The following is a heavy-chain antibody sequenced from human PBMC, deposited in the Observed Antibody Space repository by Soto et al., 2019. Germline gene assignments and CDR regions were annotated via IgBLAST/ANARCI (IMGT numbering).Heavy chain of an antibody. Sequence: ASVKVCCKASVYTFTSYYMHWVRQAPGQGLEWMGIINPSGGSTSYAQNFHGRVTMTMDTSTSTVYMELSSLSSEDTVVYYCATFFPAQHTPYFDYWGQGTLVTVSS. CDR1: VYTFTSYY. J-gene: IGHJ4*02. CDR3: ATFFPAQHTPYFDY. V-gene: IGHV1-46*03. CDR2: INPSGGST.